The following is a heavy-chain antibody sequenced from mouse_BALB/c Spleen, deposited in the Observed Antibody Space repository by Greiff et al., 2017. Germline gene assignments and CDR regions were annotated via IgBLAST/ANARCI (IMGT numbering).Heavy chain of an antibody. CDR3: TRDDRSDPPLAY. J-gene: IGHJ3*01. V-gene: IGHV2-9*02. Sequence: QVQLKESGPGLVAPSQSLSITCTVSGFSLTSYGVHWVRQPPGKGLEWLGVIWAGGSTNYHSALMSRLSISKDNSKSQVFLKMNSLQTDDTAMYYCTRDDRSDPPLAYWGQGTLVTVSA. CDR1: GFSLTSYG. D-gene: IGHD2-14*01. CDR2: IWAGGST.